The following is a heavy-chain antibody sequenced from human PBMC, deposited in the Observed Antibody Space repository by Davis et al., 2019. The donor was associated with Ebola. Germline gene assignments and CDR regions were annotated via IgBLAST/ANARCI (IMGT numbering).Heavy chain of an antibody. V-gene: IGHV1-69*13. CDR1: GGSFSSHP. CDR3: ARNFDGGNYYFDY. CDR2: IIPIFDTP. D-gene: IGHD3-9*01. J-gene: IGHJ4*02. Sequence: SSVTVSCKPSGGSFSSHPISWVRQAPRQGLEWMGGIIPIFDTPHYAQKFQGRITITADASTSTAYMELSSLRSEDTATYFCARNFDGGNYYFDYWGTGTPVTVSS.